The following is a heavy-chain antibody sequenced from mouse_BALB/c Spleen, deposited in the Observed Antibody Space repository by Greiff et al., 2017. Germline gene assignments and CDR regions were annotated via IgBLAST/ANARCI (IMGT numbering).Heavy chain of an antibody. J-gene: IGHJ4*01. CDR3: ARDNYRYAYAMDY. CDR2: ISDGGSYT. V-gene: IGHV5-4*02. CDR1: GFTFSDYY. Sequence: EVHLVESGGGLVKPGGSLKLSCAASGFTFSDYYMYWVRQTPEKRLEWVASISDGGSYTYYPDSVKGRFTISRDNAKNNLYLQMSSLKSEDTAMYYCARDNYRYAYAMDYWGQGTSVTVSS. D-gene: IGHD2-14*01.